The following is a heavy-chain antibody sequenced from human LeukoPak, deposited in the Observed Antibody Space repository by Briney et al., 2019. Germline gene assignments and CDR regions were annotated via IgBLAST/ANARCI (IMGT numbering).Heavy chain of an antibody. Sequence: GGSLRLSCAASGFSFRSYAMSWVRQAPGKGLEWVSGISGSGGSTYYADSVKGRFTISRDNSKNTLYLQMNSLRAEDTAVYYCAKVDLGLDYWGQGTLVTVPS. CDR1: GFSFRSYA. CDR3: AKVDLGLDY. V-gene: IGHV3-23*01. J-gene: IGHJ4*02. CDR2: ISGSGGST. D-gene: IGHD3-10*01.